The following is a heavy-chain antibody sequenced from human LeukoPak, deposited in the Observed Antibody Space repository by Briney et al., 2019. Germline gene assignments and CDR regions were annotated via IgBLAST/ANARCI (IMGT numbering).Heavy chain of an antibody. V-gene: IGHV3-30*18. CDR2: ISYDGSNK. J-gene: IGHJ6*02. D-gene: IGHD3/OR15-3a*01. CDR1: GFTFSSYG. CDR3: AKVGRKLPSGMDV. Sequence: GRSLRLSCAASGFTFSSYGMHWVRQAPGKGLEWVAVISYDGSNKYYADSVKGRFTISRDNSKNTLYLQMNSLRAEDTAVYYCAKVGRKLPSGMDVWGQGTTVTVSS.